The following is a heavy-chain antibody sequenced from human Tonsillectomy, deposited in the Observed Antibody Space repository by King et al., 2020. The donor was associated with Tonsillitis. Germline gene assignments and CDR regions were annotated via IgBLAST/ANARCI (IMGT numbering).Heavy chain of an antibody. V-gene: IGHV5-51*03. D-gene: IGHD6-13*01. Sequence: VQLVQSGAEVKKPGESLRISCKGSGYSFTTYWIAWVLQAPGKGLEWMGFIYPGDSDTRCRPSFQGQVNISVDKSISTAYLQWSSLKASDTAMYYCARPRVAAAYDAFDIWGQGTMVTVSS. CDR3: ARPRVAAAYDAFDI. CDR1: GYSFTTYW. CDR2: IYPGDSDT. J-gene: IGHJ3*02.